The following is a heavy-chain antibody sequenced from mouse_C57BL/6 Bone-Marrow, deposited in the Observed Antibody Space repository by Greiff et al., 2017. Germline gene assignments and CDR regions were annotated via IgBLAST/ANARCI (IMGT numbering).Heavy chain of an antibody. J-gene: IGHJ2*01. CDR2: IDPNSGGT. D-gene: IGHD1-1*01. Sequence: VQLQQPGAELVKPGASVKLSCKASGYTFTSYWMHWVKQRPGRGLEWIGRIDPNSGGTKYIEKFKNKATLTVDKLASTAYMQLSSLTSEDSAVYYCARSRITTVVPYFDYWGQGTTLTVSS. CDR3: ARSRITTVVPYFDY. CDR1: GYTFTSYW. V-gene: IGHV1-72*01.